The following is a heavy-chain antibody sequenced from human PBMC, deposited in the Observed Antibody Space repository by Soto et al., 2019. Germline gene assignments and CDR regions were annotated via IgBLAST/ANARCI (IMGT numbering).Heavy chain of an antibody. CDR3: ASTYITSWYWFDP. J-gene: IGHJ5*02. Sequence: QVTVKESGPVLVKPTETLTLTCTVSGFSLSNAGLGVSWIRQPPGKALEWLGHIFSNDEKSYSTSLKSRLTISKDTSKSQVVLTMTNMDPVDTATYYCASTYITSWYWFDPWGQGTLVTVSS. V-gene: IGHV2-26*04. D-gene: IGHD6-13*01. CDR2: IFSNDEK. CDR1: GFSLSNAGLG.